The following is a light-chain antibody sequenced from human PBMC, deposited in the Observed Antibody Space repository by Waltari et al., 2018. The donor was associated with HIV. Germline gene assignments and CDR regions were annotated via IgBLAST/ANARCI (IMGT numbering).Light chain of an antibody. Sequence: QAGLTQPPSVSKGMRQTATLTCTGNSNNVGNQGAAWLQQHQDHPPKLLSYRDNKRPSGISERFSASRSGNTAPLTITGVQPEDEADYFCATWDISLSAVVFGGGTTLTVL. CDR2: RDN. J-gene: IGLJ2*01. CDR3: ATWDISLSAVV. CDR1: SNNVGNQG. V-gene: IGLV10-54*04.